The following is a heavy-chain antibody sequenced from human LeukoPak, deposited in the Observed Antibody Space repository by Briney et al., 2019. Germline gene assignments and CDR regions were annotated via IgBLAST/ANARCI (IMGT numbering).Heavy chain of an antibody. V-gene: IGHV3-48*01. CDR3: AKDLGAYYYDSSGYNSDY. CDR1: GFIFTSYS. J-gene: IGHJ4*02. D-gene: IGHD3-22*01. Sequence: GGSLRLSCAASGFIFTSYSMNWVRQAPGKGLEWVSYISSSSSPIYYADSVKGRFTISRDNSKNTLYLQMNSLRAEDTAVYYCAKDLGAYYYDSSGYNSDYWGQGTLVTVSS. CDR2: ISSSSSPI.